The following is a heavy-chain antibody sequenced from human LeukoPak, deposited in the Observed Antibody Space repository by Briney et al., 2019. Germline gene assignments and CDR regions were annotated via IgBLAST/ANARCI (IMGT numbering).Heavy chain of an antibody. D-gene: IGHD3-22*01. CDR3: AKFRRLNYYDSPFFGY. V-gene: IGHV3-23*01. J-gene: IGHJ4*02. CDR1: GFTFSSYA. Sequence: GGSLRLSCAASGFTFSSYAMSWVRHAPGKGLEGVSAISGSGGSTYSADSVKGRFTISRDNSKNTLYLQMNSLRAEDTAVYYCAKFRRLNYYDSPFFGYWGQGTLVTVSS. CDR2: ISGSGGST.